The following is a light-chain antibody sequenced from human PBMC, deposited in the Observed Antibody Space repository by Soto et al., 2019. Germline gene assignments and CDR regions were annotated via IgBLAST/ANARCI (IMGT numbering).Light chain of an antibody. V-gene: IGLV2-14*01. Sequence: QYVLSHPASVSWSTGQSITISCTGTSSDVGAYYSVSWYQHHPGKAPKLIIYGVTNRPSGVSNRFSGSKSGNTASLTISGLQAEDEADYHCSSYTSGSSHYVFGTGTKVTVL. CDR1: SSDVGAYYS. J-gene: IGLJ1*01. CDR2: GVT. CDR3: SSYTSGSSHYV.